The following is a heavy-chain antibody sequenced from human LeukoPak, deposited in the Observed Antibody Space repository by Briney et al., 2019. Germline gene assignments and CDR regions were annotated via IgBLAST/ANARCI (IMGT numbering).Heavy chain of an antibody. D-gene: IGHD3-22*01. J-gene: IGHJ4*02. V-gene: IGHV3-30*18. CDR2: ISYDGSNK. CDR1: GFTFSSYG. Sequence: GGSLRLSCAASGFTFSSYGMHWVRQAPGKGLEWVAVISYDGSNKYYADSVKGRFTISRDNSKNTLYLQMNSLRAEDTAVYYCAKDRPHYYDSSGYPQGPFDYWGQGTLVTVSS. CDR3: AKDRPHYYDSSGYPQGPFDY.